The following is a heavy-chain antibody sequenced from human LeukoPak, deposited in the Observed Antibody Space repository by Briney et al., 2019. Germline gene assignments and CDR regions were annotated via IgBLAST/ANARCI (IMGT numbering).Heavy chain of an antibody. J-gene: IGHJ5*02. CDR2: IYNSGST. D-gene: IGHD6-6*01. CDR3: ARGGIAARLMYGFQNWFAP. Sequence: PSQTLSLTCSVSGASISSGGFSWTWIRQHPGRGLEWIGYIYNSGSTYYSPSLQSRVTISVDTSKNQFSLNLRSVTAADTAVYYCARGGIAARLMYGFQNWFAPWAREPWSPSPQ. V-gene: IGHV4-31*03. CDR1: GASISSGGFS.